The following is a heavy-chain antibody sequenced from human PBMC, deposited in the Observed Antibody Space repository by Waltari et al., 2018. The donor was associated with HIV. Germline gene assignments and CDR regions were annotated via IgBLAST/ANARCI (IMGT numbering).Heavy chain of an antibody. CDR3: ARAGIETAILFEN. J-gene: IGHJ1*01. CDR1: GVSIRSGNHY. V-gene: IGHV4-39*07. Sequence: HLRLWESGPGLVKPSETLSLNCTVSGVSIRSGNHYWAWIRQPPGKGLEWIGSSNYSGSTYYKSSLKSRVTSSFDTSRNQFSLKLTSVTAADTATYYCARAGIETAILFENWGQGTLVTVSS. D-gene: IGHD2-21*02. CDR2: SNYSGST.